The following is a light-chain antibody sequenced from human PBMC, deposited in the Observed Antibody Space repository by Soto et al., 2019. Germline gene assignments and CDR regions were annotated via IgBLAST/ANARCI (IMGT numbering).Light chain of an antibody. CDR2: SNI. V-gene: IGLV1-40*01. CDR1: SSNIGAGFD. CDR3: QSYDGSLSAVV. Sequence: LTQPPSVSGAPGQRVTISCTGSSSNIGAGFDVHWYQQLPGTAPKLLIYSNINRPSGVPDRFSGSKSGTSASLAITGLQAEDEADYYCQSYDGSLSAVVFGGGTKLTVL. J-gene: IGLJ2*01.